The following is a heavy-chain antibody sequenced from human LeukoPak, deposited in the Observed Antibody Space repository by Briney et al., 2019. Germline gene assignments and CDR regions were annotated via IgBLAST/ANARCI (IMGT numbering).Heavy chain of an antibody. CDR3: AKLIYSNYGANWFDP. J-gene: IGHJ5*02. Sequence: GGSLRLSCAASGFTFSSYSMNWVRQAPGKGLEWVSSISSSSSYIYYADSVKGRFTISRDNAKNSLYLQMNSLRAEDTAVYYCAKLIYSNYGANWFDPWGRGTLVTVSS. CDR1: GFTFSSYS. V-gene: IGHV3-21*04. D-gene: IGHD4-11*01. CDR2: ISSSSSYI.